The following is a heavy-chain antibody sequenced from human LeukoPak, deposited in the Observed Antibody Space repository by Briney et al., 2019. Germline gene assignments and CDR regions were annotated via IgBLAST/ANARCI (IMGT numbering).Heavy chain of an antibody. D-gene: IGHD3-22*01. CDR1: GFIVSSNY. J-gene: IGHJ3*02. CDR2: IYSGGRT. Sequence: PGGSLRLSCAASGFIVSSNYMSWVRQPPGKGLEWVSVIYSGGRTYYADSVKGRFTISRDNSRNTLYLQMNSLRAEDTAVYYCARGNFYGSSGWFAFDIWGQGTVVTVSS. V-gene: IGHV3-53*03. CDR3: ARGNFYGSSGWFAFDI.